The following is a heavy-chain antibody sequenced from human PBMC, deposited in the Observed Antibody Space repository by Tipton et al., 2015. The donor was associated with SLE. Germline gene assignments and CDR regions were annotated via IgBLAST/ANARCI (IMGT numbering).Heavy chain of an antibody. CDR3: ARLIRDWYFDL. V-gene: IGHV5-51*03. CDR2: IYPDNSDT. D-gene: IGHD3-16*01. J-gene: IGHJ2*01. CDR1: GHSFNSYW. Sequence: QLVQSGAEVKKSGESLKISCKGPGHSFNSYWIAWVRQMPGKGLEWMGIIYPDNSDTRYSPSFQGQVTFSVDKSISTACLQWSSLKASDTAMYYCARLIRDWYFDLWGRGTLVTVSS.